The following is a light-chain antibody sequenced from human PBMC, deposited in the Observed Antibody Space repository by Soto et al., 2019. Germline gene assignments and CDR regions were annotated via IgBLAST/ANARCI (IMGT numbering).Light chain of an antibody. J-gene: IGLJ1*01. V-gene: IGLV1-51*01. CDR3: GSWDSSLSDYV. Sequence: QAVVTQPPSVSAAPGQKVTISCSGSSSNIGGNSVSWYQQLPGTAPKLLIYDDNKRPSGIPDRFSGSKSGTSATLGITGFQTGDEADDYCGSWDSSLSDYVFGTGTKLTVL. CDR2: DDN. CDR1: SSNIGGNS.